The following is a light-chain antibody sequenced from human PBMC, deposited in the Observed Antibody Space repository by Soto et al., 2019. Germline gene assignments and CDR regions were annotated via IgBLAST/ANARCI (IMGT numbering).Light chain of an antibody. CDR2: RAS. V-gene: IGKV1-5*03. Sequence: DILMTQSPSTLSGSVGDRVTISCRASQTISSRLAWYQQKPGQAPRLLIYRASTITSGVPSRFSGSGSGTEFTLTISILQPDYFASYYCQHNNSHSGAFGQGTKVDIK. CDR3: QHNNSHSGA. J-gene: IGKJ1*01. CDR1: QTISSR.